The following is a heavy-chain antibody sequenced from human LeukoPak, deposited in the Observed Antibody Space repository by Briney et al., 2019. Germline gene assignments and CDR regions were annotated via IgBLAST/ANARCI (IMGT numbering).Heavy chain of an antibody. D-gene: IGHD5-24*01. V-gene: IGHV1-2*02. J-gene: IGHJ4*02. CDR3: AMDRYGDGFAHLDY. CDR2: ITPSGGT. CDR1: GYTHTSYA. Sequence: GASVKVSCQASGYTHTSYAIHWVRQAPGQRLEWMGWITPSGGTNYPLQIQGRVAIPWDQTLTTAYNDLSRLPSDNTALYHCAMDRYGDGFAHLDYWGQGALVTVSS.